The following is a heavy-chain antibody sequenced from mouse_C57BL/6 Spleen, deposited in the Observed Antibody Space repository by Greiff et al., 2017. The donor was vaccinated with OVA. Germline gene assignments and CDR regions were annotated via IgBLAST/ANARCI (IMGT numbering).Heavy chain of an antibody. V-gene: IGHV5-4*01. CDR2: ISDGGSYT. CDR1: GFTFSSYA. D-gene: IGHD3-3*01. J-gene: IGHJ2*01. Sequence: EVKLMESGGGLVKPGGSLKLSCAASGFTFSSYAMSWVRQTPEKRLEWVATISDGGSYTSYPDNVKGRFTISRDNAKNNLYLQMSHLKSEDTAMYYCARDVAGPDYWGQGTTLTVSS. CDR3: ARDVAGPDY.